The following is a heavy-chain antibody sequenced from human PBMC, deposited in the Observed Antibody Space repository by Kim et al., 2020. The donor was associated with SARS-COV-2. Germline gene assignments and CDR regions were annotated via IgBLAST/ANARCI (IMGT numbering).Heavy chain of an antibody. V-gene: IGHV3-73*01. Sequence: GGSLRLSCAASGFTFSSSAMHWVRQASGKGLEWVCRIRSKGNSYATAYAASGKGRITISRDDSKNTAYMQMHSLKTEDTAVYYCTRRSPLGRIRFGDYYGMDVWGEGTTVTSSS. J-gene: IGHJ6*02. CDR1: GFTFSSSA. D-gene: IGHD3-3*01. CDR2: IRSKGNSYAT. CDR3: TRRSPLGRIRFGDYYGMDV.